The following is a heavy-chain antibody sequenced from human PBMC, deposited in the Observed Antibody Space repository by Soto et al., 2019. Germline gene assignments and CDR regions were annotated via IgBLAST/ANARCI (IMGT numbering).Heavy chain of an antibody. CDR3: ARGYCSGGSCSPGGMDV. CDR2: INGDGSST. D-gene: IGHD2-15*01. Sequence: GSLRICCATTGFTLNTYWMHGVRQATGKGLVWVSRINGDGSSTSYADSVKGRFTISRDNAKNTLYLQMNSLRAEDTAVYYCARGYCSGGSCSPGGMDVWGQGTTVTVS. J-gene: IGHJ6*02. V-gene: IGHV3-74*01. CDR1: GFTLNTYW.